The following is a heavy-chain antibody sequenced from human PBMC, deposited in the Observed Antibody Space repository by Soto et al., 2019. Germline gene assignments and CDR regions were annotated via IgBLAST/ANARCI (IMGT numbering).Heavy chain of an antibody. V-gene: IGHV3-21*01. Sequence: PGGSLRLSCAASGFTFSSYSMSWVRQAPGKGLEWVSSISSSSSYIYYADSVKGRFTISRDNAKNSLYLQMNSLRAEDTAVYYCARDLTIVVVPAAIGAGGMDVWGQGTTVTVSS. CDR2: ISSSSSYI. J-gene: IGHJ6*02. D-gene: IGHD2-2*02. CDR1: GFTFSSYS. CDR3: ARDLTIVVVPAAIGAGGMDV.